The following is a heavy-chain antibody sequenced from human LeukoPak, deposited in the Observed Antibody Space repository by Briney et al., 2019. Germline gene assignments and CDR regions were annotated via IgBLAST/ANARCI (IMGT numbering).Heavy chain of an antibody. D-gene: IGHD3-10*01. J-gene: IGHJ4*02. CDR3: ARGGLLWFRELPCGPDY. V-gene: IGHV1-2*02. CDR1: GYTFTGYY. CDR2: INPNSGGT. Sequence: GASVKVSCKASGYTFTGYYMHWVRQAPGQGLEWMGWINPNSGGTNYAQKFQGRVTMTRDTSISTAYMELSRLRSDDTAVYYCARGGLLWFRELPCGPDYWGQGTLVTVSS.